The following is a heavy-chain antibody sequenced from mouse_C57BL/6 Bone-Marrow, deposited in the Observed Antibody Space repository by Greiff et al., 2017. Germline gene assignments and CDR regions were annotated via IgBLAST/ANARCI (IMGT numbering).Heavy chain of an antibody. CDR3: TRDGYYYYAMDY. CDR2: IRNKANNHAT. D-gene: IGHD2-3*01. J-gene: IGHJ4*01. Sequence: EVKLEESGGGLVQPGGSMTLSCAASGFTFSDAWMVWVRQSPEKGLEWVAEIRNKANNHATYYAESVKGRFTISRDDSKSSVYLQMNSLRAEDTGIYYCTRDGYYYYAMDYWGQGTSVTVSS. CDR1: GFTFSDAW. V-gene: IGHV6-6*01.